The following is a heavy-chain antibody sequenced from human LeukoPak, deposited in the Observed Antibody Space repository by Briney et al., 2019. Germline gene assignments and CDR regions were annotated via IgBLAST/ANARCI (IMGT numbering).Heavy chain of an antibody. V-gene: IGHV1-18*04. CDR3: ARVAPRGYCSGGRCYGWFDP. Sequence: ASVKVSCKASGYTFTSYGISWVRQAPGQGLEWMGWISAYNGDTNYAQKLQGRVTMTRDTSTSTAYMELRSLTSDDTAVYYCARVAPRGYCSGGRCYGWFDPWGQGTLVTVSS. CDR2: ISAYNGDT. CDR1: GYTFTSYG. J-gene: IGHJ5*02. D-gene: IGHD2-15*01.